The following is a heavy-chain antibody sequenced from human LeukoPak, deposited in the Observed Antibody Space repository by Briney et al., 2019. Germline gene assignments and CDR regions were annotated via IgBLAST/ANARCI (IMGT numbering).Heavy chain of an antibody. CDR1: GGSFSGYY. CDR2: INQIGNT. J-gene: IGHJ4*02. CDR3: ARIRRPLRGYFDH. D-gene: IGHD3-16*01. V-gene: IGHV4-34*01. Sequence: SETLSLTCYLYGGSFSGYYWSWIRQSPGKGLEWIGEINQIGNTNYIPSLKSRLIISIDTSNNQFSLNLTSVTAADTGVYYCARIRRPLRGYFDHWGQGTLVT.